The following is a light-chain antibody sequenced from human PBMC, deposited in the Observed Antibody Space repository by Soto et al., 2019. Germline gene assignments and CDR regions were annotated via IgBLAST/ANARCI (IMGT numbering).Light chain of an antibody. CDR2: AAS. CDR1: QGISNY. V-gene: IGKV1-27*01. CDR3: QHYHSPPFT. Sequence: DIQMTQSPSSLSAFVGDSVTFTCRASQGISNYLAWYHQKPGKVPKLLVYAASTLQSGVPSRFSGSGSGTEFTLTIRSLQPEDAGTYYCQHYHSPPFTFGPGTKLEIK. J-gene: IGKJ3*01.